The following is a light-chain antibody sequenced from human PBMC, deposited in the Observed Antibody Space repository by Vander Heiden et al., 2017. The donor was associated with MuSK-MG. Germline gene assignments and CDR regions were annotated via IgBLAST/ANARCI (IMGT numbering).Light chain of an antibody. CDR3: LQYTTYPLT. J-gene: IGKJ4*01. Sequence: DIQMTQSPSSLSASVGDSVTISCRASHGIGNDLGWYQQKPGKAPKRLIYAASTLHSGVPSRFSGSTSGTDFTLTITSLQPEDFATYYCLQYTTYPLTFGGGTKVXIK. CDR1: HGIGND. CDR2: AAS. V-gene: IGKV1-17*01.